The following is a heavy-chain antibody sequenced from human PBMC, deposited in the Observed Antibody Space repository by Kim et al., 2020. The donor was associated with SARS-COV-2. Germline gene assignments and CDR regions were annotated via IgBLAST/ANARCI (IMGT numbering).Heavy chain of an antibody. J-gene: IGHJ3*02. V-gene: IGHV1-18*01. Sequence: ASVKVSCKASGYTFTSYGISWVRQAPGQGLEWMGWISAYNGNTNYAQKLQGRVTMTTDTSTSTAYMELRSLRSDDTAVYYCARDPQILLWFGVAAFDIWGQGTMVTVSS. CDR1: GYTFTSYG. D-gene: IGHD3-10*01. CDR3: ARDPQILLWFGVAAFDI. CDR2: ISAYNGNT.